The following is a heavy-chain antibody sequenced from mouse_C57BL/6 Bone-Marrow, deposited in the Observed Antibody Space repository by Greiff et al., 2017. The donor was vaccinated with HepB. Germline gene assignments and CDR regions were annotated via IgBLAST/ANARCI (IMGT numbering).Heavy chain of an antibody. D-gene: IGHD1-1*01. Sequence: EVMLVESGGGLVQPKGSLKLSCAASGFSFNTYAMNWVRQAPGKGLEWVARIRSKSNNYATYYADSVKDRFTISRDDSESMLYLQMNNLKTEDTAMYYCVWAGSSYDYAMDYWGQGTSVTVSS. V-gene: IGHV10-1*01. J-gene: IGHJ4*01. CDR2: IRSKSNNYAT. CDR3: VWAGSSYDYAMDY. CDR1: GFSFNTYA.